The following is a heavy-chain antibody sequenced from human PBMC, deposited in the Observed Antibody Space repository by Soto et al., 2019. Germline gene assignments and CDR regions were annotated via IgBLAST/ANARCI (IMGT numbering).Heavy chain of an antibody. V-gene: IGHV4-31*03. Sequence: QVQLQESGPGLVKPSQTLSLTCTVSGGSISSGGYYWSWIRQHPGKGLEWIGHIYYTGNTYYNPSLKGRVTISVDPAKNQFSLKVKSVTAADTAVYYCARVQGSGVPLDYWGQGALVTVSS. CDR3: ARVQGSGVPLDY. CDR2: IYYTGNT. D-gene: IGHD3-10*01. J-gene: IGHJ4*02. CDR1: GGSISSGGYY.